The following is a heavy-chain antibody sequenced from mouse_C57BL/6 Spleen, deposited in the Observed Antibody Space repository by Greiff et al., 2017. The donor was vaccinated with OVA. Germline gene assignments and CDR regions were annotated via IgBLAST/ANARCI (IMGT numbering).Heavy chain of an antibody. CDR1: GYTFTSYW. Sequence: QVQLQQPGAELVKPGASVKMSCKASGYTFTSYWITWVKQRPGQGLEWIGDIYPGSGSTNYNEKFKSKATLTVDTSSSTAYMQLSSLTSEVSAVYYCARYGSSPAWFAYWGQGTLVTVSA. CDR2: IYPGSGST. CDR3: ARYGSSPAWFAY. V-gene: IGHV1-55*01. J-gene: IGHJ3*01. D-gene: IGHD1-1*01.